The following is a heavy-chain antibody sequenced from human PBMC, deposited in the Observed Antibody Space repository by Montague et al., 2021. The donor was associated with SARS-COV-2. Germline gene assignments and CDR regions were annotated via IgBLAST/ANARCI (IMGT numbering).Heavy chain of an antibody. V-gene: IGHV3-21*01. CDR1: GFNFTNYN. D-gene: IGHD3-3*01. J-gene: IGHJ6*01. CDR3: AGESVSSFGVVIFGMDV. CDR2: ISGSGFGGPYI. Sequence: SLRLSCAASGFNFTNYNINWVRQPPGPGLEWVSSISGSGFGGPYIYYSDSVKGRFTTSRENAKNSVYLQMNSLRAEDTALYYCAGESVSSFGVVIFGMDVGGRGTTITFAA.